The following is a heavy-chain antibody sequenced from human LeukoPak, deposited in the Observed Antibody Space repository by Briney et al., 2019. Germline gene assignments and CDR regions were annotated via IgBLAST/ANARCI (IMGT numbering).Heavy chain of an antibody. CDR2: ISYDGSNK. CDR1: GFTFSSYA. CDR3: ARDRGSSSLYYYGMDV. V-gene: IGHV3-30*04. Sequence: PGGSLRLSCAASGFTFSSYAMHWVRQAPGKGLEWVAVISYDGSNKYYADSVKGRFTISRDNSKNTLYLQMNSLRAEDTAVYYCARDRGSSSLYYYGMDVWGQGTTVTVSS. J-gene: IGHJ6*02. D-gene: IGHD2-15*01.